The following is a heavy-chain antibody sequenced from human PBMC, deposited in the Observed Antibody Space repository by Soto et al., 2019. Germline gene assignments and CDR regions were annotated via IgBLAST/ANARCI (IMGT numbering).Heavy chain of an antibody. CDR1: DFTVSSNS. J-gene: IGHJ5*02. CDR3: ARELGGSWYNWFDP. Sequence: EMHLVQSGGGLIQPGGSLRLSCAVSDFTVSSNSITWVRQAPGQGLEWVSVLHSDVSTYYVDSVKGRFVISRDNSKNTVYLQMNSLRAEDTAIYYCARELGGSWYNWFDPWGQGTLVTVSS. D-gene: IGHD2-15*01. CDR2: LHSDVST. V-gene: IGHV3-53*01.